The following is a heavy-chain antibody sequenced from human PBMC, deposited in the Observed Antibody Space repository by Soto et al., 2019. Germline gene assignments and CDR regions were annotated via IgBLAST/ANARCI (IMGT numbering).Heavy chain of an antibody. D-gene: IGHD3-10*01. CDR1: GFTFTSSA. CDR3: AADKIGRVRGVIIPYYYGMDV. J-gene: IGHJ6*02. CDR2: IVVGSGNT. Sequence: ASVKVSCKASGFTFTSSAVQWVRQARGQRLEWIGWIVVGSGNTNYAQKFQERVTITRDMSTSTAYMELSSLRSEDTAVYYCAADKIGRVRGVIIPYYYGMDVWGQGTTVTVSS. V-gene: IGHV1-58*01.